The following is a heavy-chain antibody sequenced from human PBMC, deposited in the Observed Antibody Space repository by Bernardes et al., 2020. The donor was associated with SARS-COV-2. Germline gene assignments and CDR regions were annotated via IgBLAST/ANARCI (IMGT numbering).Heavy chain of an antibody. D-gene: IGHD3-22*01. V-gene: IGHV4-59*11. CDR2: IYYTGGT. J-gene: IGHJ4*02. CDR1: GGALTSHY. CDR3: ARGLWSYSYDSSGYYY. Sequence: SETLSLTCTVSGGALTSHYWTWIRQPPGKGLEWIGYIYYTGGTNYNPSLKRRVTISIDTSKNHFSLKLNTVTAADTAVYYCARGLWSYSYDSSGYYYWGQGALVTVSS.